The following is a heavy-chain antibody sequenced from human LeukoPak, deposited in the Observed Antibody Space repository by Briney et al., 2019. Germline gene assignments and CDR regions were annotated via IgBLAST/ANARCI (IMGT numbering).Heavy chain of an antibody. CDR1: GFTFSSYG. CDR2: IWYDGSNK. V-gene: IGHV3-33*06. J-gene: IGHJ4*02. D-gene: IGHD2/OR15-2a*01. Sequence: GRSLRLSCAASGFTFSSYGMHWVRQAPGKGLEWVAVIWYDGSNKYYADSVKGRFTISRDNSKNTLYLQMNSLRAEDTAVYYCAKEVEYCRIRKCPPVDYWGQGTLVTVSS. CDR3: AKEVEYCRIRKCPPVDY.